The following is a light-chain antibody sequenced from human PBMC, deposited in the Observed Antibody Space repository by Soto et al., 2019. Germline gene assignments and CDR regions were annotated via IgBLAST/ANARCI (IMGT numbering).Light chain of an antibody. Sequence: IVLTQSPGTLSLYTGERATLSCRASQTVSSSSLAWYQQKPGQAPRLLIFGASTRAAGFPDRFSGSGSGTDFTLTISRLEPEDFAVYYCQQYGSSPRTFGQGTKVDI. V-gene: IGKV3-20*01. CDR3: QQYGSSPRT. CDR1: QTVSSSS. J-gene: IGKJ1*01. CDR2: GAS.